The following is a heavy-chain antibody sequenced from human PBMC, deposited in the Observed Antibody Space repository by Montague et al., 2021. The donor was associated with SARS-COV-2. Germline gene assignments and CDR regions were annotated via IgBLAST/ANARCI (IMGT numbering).Heavy chain of an antibody. D-gene: IGHD6-19*01. J-gene: IGHJ4*02. CDR2: ISSSGSPI. V-gene: IGHV3-48*03. CDR3: AREYGIAVAGTFIDC. CDR1: GFTFGSYE. Sequence: LSCAASGFTFGSYEMNWFRQAPGKGPEWVSYISSSGSPIYYADSVKGRFTISRDNAKTSLYLQMNSLRAEDTAIYYCAREYGIAVAGTFIDCWGQGTLVTVSS.